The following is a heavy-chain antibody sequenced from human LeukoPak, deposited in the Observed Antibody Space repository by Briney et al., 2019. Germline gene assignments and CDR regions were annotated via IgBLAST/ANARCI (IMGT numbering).Heavy chain of an antibody. Sequence: SVMVSCKASGYTFTSYGISWVRQAPGQGLEWMGWISAYNGNTNYAQKLQDRVTMTTDTSTSTAYMELRSLRSDDTAVYYCARVANFPYNYYYMDVWGKGTTVTVFS. D-gene: IGHD1-1*01. CDR3: ARVANFPYNYYYMDV. V-gene: IGHV1-18*01. J-gene: IGHJ6*03. CDR1: GYTFTSYG. CDR2: ISAYNGNT.